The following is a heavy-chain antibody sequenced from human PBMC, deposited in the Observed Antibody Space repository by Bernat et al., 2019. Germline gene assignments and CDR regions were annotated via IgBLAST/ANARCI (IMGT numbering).Heavy chain of an antibody. CDR1: GFTFSSYT. D-gene: IGHD3-3*01. CDR2: ISSSSSYI. Sequence: EVQLVESGGGLVKPGGSLRLSCAASGFTFSSYTMNWVRQAPGKGLEWVSSISSSSSYIYYADSVKGRFTISRDNAKNSLYLQMNSLRAEDTAVYYCAKTYYDSHYFDYWGQGTLVTVSS. V-gene: IGHV3-21*01. CDR3: AKTYYDSHYFDY. J-gene: IGHJ4*02.